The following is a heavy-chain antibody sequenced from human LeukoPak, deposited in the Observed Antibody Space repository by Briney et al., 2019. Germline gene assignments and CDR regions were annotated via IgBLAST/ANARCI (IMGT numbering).Heavy chain of an antibody. D-gene: IGHD3-10*01. J-gene: IGHJ4*02. Sequence: PSETLSLTCAVYGGSFSGYYWSWIRQPPGKGLEWIGEINHSGSTNYNPSLKSRVTISVDTSKNQFSLKLSSVTAADTAVYYCARDRGGGQLPRNDFDYWGQGTLVTVSS. V-gene: IGHV4-34*01. CDR3: ARDRGGGQLPRNDFDY. CDR2: INHSGST. CDR1: GGSFSGYY.